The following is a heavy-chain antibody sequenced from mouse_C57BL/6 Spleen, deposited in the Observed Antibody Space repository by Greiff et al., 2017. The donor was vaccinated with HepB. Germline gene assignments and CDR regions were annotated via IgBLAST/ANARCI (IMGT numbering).Heavy chain of an antibody. J-gene: IGHJ1*03. V-gene: IGHV1-53*01. CDR3: ARWLLRGWYFDV. CDR2: INPSNGGT. Sequence: QVQLQQPGTELVKPGASVKLSCKASGYTFTSYWMHWVKQRPGLGLEWIGNINPSNGGTNYNEKFKSKATLTVDKSSSTAYMQLSSLTSEDSAVYYCARWLLRGWYFDVWGTGTTVTVSS. CDR1: GYTFTSYW. D-gene: IGHD2-3*01.